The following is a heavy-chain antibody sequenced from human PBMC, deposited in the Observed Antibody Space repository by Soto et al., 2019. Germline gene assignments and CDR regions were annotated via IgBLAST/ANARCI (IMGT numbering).Heavy chain of an antibody. CDR2: ISGSGGST. CDR1: GFTFSSYA. V-gene: IGHV3-23*01. CDR3: ATPIAARLGLGDYYYGMDV. Sequence: HPGGSLRLSCAASGFTFSSYAMSWVRQAPGKGLEWVSAISGSGGSTYYADSVKGRFTISRDNSKNTLYLQMNSLRAEDTAVYYCATPIAARLGLGDYYYGMDVWGQGTTVTVSS. D-gene: IGHD6-6*01. J-gene: IGHJ6*02.